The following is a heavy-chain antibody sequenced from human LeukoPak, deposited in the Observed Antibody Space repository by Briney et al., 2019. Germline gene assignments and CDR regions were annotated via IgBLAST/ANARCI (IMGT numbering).Heavy chain of an antibody. D-gene: IGHD3-10*01. CDR3: ARGRGPRRYYYYMDV. V-gene: IGHV4-34*01. J-gene: IGHJ6*03. CDR2: INHSGST. CDR1: GGSFSGYY. Sequence: SETLSLTCAVYGGSFSGYYWSWIRQPPGKGLEWIGEINHSGSTNYNPSLKSRVTISVDTSKNQFSLKLSSVTAADTAVYYCARGRGPRRYYYYMDVWGKGTTVTVS.